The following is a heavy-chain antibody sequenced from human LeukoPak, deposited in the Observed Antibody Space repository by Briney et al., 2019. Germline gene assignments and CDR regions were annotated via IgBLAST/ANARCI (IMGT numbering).Heavy chain of an antibody. D-gene: IGHD2-2*01. CDR2: ISYDGSNK. CDR3: ARLNIVVVPAAPSAL. J-gene: IGHJ4*02. Sequence: PGGSLRLSCAASGFTFSSYAMHWVRQAPCKGLEWVAVISYDGSNKYYADSVKGRFTISRDNSKNTLYLQMNSLRVEDTAVYYCARLNIVVVPAAPSALWGQGTLVTVSS. V-gene: IGHV3-30*04. CDR1: GFTFSSYA.